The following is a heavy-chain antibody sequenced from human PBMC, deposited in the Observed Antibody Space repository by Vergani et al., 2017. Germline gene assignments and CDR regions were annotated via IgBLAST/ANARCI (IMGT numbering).Heavy chain of an antibody. J-gene: IGHJ4*02. V-gene: IGHV5-51*01. D-gene: IGHD1-1*01. CDR3: ARHTTYTDS. Sequence: EVELVQSGPEMRKPGESLKISCKGSEYSFGNYWIGWVRQMPGKGLEWMGIIYPADSDTGYSPSLQGQVTNSADKSISTAFLQWDSLKASDTALYYCARHTTYTDSWGQGTLVTVSS. CDR2: IYPADSDT. CDR1: EYSFGNYW.